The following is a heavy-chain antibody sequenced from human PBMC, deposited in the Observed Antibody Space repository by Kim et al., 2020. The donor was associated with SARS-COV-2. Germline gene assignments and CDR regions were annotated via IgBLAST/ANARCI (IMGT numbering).Heavy chain of an antibody. CDR2: ISGSGGST. J-gene: IGHJ5*02. Sequence: GGSLRLSCAASGFTFSSYAMSWVRQAPGKGLEWVSAISGSGGSTYYADSVKGRFTISRDNSKNTLYLQMNSLRAEDTAVYYCAKPGEMATITGWFDPWGQGTLVTVSS. V-gene: IGHV3-23*01. D-gene: IGHD5-12*01. CDR1: GFTFSSYA. CDR3: AKPGEMATITGWFDP.